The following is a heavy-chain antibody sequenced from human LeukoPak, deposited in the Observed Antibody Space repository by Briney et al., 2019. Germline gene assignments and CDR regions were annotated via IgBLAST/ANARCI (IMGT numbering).Heavy chain of an antibody. CDR3: AKGDNYYDSSGYYYVRALFDY. CDR2: TSYNGNIK. V-gene: IGHV3-30*18. Sequence: GGSLRLSCAASGFTFSSYWMHWVRQAPGKGLEWVAGTSYNGNIKYYADYVKGRFSISRDNSKNTLYLQMDSLRAEDTAVYYCAKGDNYYDSSGYYYVRALFDYWGQGTLVTVSS. D-gene: IGHD3-22*01. J-gene: IGHJ4*02. CDR1: GFTFSSYW.